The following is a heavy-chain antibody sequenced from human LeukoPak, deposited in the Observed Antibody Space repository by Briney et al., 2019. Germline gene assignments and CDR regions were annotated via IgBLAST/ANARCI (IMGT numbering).Heavy chain of an antibody. Sequence: GGSLRLSCAASGFTFSDYYMSWIRQAPGKGLEWISYISTSGSTIYYADSVKGRFTTSRDNAKSSLYLQMNSLRAEDTAVYYCAKATYYFGSGGTSLGMDVWGQGTTVTVSS. CDR1: GFTFSDYY. V-gene: IGHV3-11*01. J-gene: IGHJ6*02. D-gene: IGHD3-10*01. CDR3: AKATYYFGSGGTSLGMDV. CDR2: ISTSGSTI.